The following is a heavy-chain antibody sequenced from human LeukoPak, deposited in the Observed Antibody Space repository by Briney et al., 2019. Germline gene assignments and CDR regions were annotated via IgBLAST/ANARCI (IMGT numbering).Heavy chain of an antibody. CDR3: ARDSGTTRAFDT. D-gene: IGHD1-1*01. V-gene: IGHV1-69*05. CDR2: IIPILGTA. Sequence: SVKVSCKASGGTFSSYAISWVRQAPGQGLEWMGGIIPILGTASYAQKFQGRVTITTDESTSTAYMELSSLRSEDTAVYYCARDSGTTRAFDTWGQGTMVTVSS. CDR1: GGTFSSYA. J-gene: IGHJ3*02.